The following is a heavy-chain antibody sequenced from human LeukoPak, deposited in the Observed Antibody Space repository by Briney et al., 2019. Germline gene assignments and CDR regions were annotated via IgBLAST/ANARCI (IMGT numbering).Heavy chain of an antibody. Sequence: GGSLRLSCAASGFTFSSYSMNWVRQAPGKGLEWVSSISSSSSYIYYADSVKGRFTISRDNAKNSLYLQMNSLRAEDTAVYYCSRDGVAVAGLDYWGQGTLVTVSS. V-gene: IGHV3-21*01. J-gene: IGHJ4*02. CDR3: SRDGVAVAGLDY. D-gene: IGHD6-19*01. CDR1: GFTFSSYS. CDR2: ISSSSSYI.